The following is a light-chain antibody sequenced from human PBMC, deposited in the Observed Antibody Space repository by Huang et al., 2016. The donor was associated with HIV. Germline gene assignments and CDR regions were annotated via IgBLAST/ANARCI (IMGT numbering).Light chain of an antibody. V-gene: IGKV1-27*01. CDR3: QKYDSAPRT. CDR2: VAS. J-gene: IGKJ1*01. Sequence: DIQMTQSPSSLSAFVGDTVTITCRASQVNGNSLAWYQQKPERPPKLLIYVASTWQSGVPSRFSGSGSGTDFTLTISNLQTEDIATYYCQKYDSAPRTFGQGTRV. CDR1: QVNGNS.